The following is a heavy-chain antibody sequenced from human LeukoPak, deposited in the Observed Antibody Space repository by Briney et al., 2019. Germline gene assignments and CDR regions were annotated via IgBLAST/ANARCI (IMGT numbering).Heavy chain of an antibody. J-gene: IGHJ3*02. Sequence: GGSLRLSCAASGFTFGSNSMHWVRQAPGKGLEWVSYISSGSTTMYYADSVKGRFTISRDNSKNTLYLQLDSLRAEDTAVYYCAGVMRGAFDIWGQGTLVTVSS. CDR2: ISSGSTTM. CDR3: AGVMRGAFDI. V-gene: IGHV3-48*01. CDR1: GFTFGSNS.